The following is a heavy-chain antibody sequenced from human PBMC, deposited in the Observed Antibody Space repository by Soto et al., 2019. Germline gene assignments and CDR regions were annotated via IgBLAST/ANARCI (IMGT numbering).Heavy chain of an antibody. CDR1: GFTFSDYA. V-gene: IGHV3-23*01. J-gene: IGHJ4*02. Sequence: GGSLRLSCAASGFTFSDYAMSWVRQAPGKGLEWVSAISGSGRSTDNADSVKGRFTISRDNSKNTLYLQMNSLRAEDTAVYYCARETRSYFDYWGQGTLVTVSS. D-gene: IGHD3-10*01. CDR2: ISGSGRST. CDR3: ARETRSYFDY.